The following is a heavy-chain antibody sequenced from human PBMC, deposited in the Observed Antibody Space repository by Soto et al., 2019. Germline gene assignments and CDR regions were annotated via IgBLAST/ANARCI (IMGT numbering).Heavy chain of an antibody. CDR1: GGTFSSYA. J-gene: IGHJ6*02. CDR3: ASPKEIDDGSGSYSNYYYGMDV. D-gene: IGHD3-10*01. CDR2: IIPIFGTA. V-gene: IGHV1-69*13. Sequence: SVKVSCKASGGTFSSYAISWVRQAPGQGLEWMGGIIPIFGTANYAQKFRGRVTITADESTSTAYMELSSLRXEXXAVYYCASPKEIDDGSGSYSNYYYGMDVWGQGTTVTVSS.